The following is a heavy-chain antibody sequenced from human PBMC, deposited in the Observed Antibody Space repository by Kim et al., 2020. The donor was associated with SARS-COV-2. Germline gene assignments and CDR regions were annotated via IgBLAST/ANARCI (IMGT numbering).Heavy chain of an antibody. J-gene: IGHJ6*02. Sequence: GGSLRLSCAASGFTVSSNYMSWVRQAPGKGLEWVSVIYSGGSTYYADSVKGRFTISRHNSKNTLYLQMNSLRAEDTAVYYCTGRVVVVPAAMRGYYGMDVGGQGTTVTVSS. D-gene: IGHD2-2*01. V-gene: IGHV3-53*04. CDR1: GFTVSSNY. CDR2: IYSGGST. CDR3: TGRVVVVPAAMRGYYGMDV.